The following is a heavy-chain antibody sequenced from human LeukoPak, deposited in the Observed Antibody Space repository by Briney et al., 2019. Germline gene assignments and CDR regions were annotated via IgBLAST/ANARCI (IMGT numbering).Heavy chain of an antibody. V-gene: IGHV3-66*01. CDR2: IYSGGTT. D-gene: IGHD3-22*01. CDR3: ARTYYYDSGGPD. J-gene: IGHJ4*02. Sequence: GGSLRLSCAASGFTVSSNYMTWVRQAPGTGLEWVSVIYSGGTTYYADSVKGRFTISRDNSQNTLYLQMNSLRVEDTAVYYCARTYYYDSGGPDWGQGTLVTVSS. CDR1: GFTVSSNY.